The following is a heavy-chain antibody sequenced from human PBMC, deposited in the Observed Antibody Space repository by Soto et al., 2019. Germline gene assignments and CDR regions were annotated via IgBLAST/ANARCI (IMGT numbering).Heavy chain of an antibody. D-gene: IGHD2-2*01. V-gene: IGHV4-39*01. CDR1: GGSISSSSYY. Sequence: SETLSLTCTVSGGSISSSSYYWGWIRQPPGKGLEWIGSIYYSGSTYYNPSLKSRVTISVDTSKNQFSLKLSSVTAADTAVYYCARSVGGYCSSTSCYEAHNWFDPWGQGTLVTVSS. J-gene: IGHJ5*02. CDR2: IYYSGST. CDR3: ARSVGGYCSSTSCYEAHNWFDP.